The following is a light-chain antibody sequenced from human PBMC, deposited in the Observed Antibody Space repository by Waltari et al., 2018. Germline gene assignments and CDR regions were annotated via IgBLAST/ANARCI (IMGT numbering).Light chain of an antibody. CDR3: CSYAGSGIYV. CDR2: EVN. J-gene: IGLJ1*01. CDR1: SSDVGSYNL. V-gene: IGLV2-23*02. Sequence: QSALTQPASVSGSPGQSITISCTGTSSDVGSYNLVSWFQHYPDKAPKLIIFEVNKRPSGVSNRFSGSKSGNTASLTMSGLQAEDEADYYCCSYAGSGIYVFGSGAKVTVL.